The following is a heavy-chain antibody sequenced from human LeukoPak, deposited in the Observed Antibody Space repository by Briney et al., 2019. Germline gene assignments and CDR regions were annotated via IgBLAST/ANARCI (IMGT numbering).Heavy chain of an antibody. CDR1: GYSFTSYW. J-gene: IGHJ5*02. Sequence: GESLQISCKGSGYSFTSYWISWGRRMPGKGVEWMGRIDPSDSYTNYSPSFQGHVTISADKSISTAYLQWSSLKASDTAMYYCARQACSSTSCYSAGFDPWGQGTLVTVSS. CDR3: ARQACSSTSCYSAGFDP. CDR2: IDPSDSYT. D-gene: IGHD2-2*01. V-gene: IGHV5-10-1*01.